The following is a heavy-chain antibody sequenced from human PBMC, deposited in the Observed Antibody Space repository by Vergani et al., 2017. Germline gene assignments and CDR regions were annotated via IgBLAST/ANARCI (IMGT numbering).Heavy chain of an antibody. Sequence: QVQLVESGGGVVQRGGSLRLSCATSGFTLCNYDMQWIRQGPGKGLELVAFIQVDGSNQYYSDSVKGRFTLSRDFSKNTLYLQMNSMRTDDTATYYCAKHFRGWGIDYWGQGTQVIVSS. J-gene: IGHJ4*02. CDR1: GFTLCNYD. CDR3: AKHFRGWGIDY. CDR2: IQVDGSNQ. D-gene: IGHD3-16*01. V-gene: IGHV3-30*02.